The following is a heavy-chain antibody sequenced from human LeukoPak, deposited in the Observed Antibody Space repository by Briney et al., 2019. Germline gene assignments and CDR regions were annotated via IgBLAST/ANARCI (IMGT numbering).Heavy chain of an antibody. J-gene: IGHJ4*02. V-gene: IGHV3-15*01. D-gene: IGHD2-15*01. Sequence: PGGSLRLSCAASGFTFSNAWMSWVRQAPGKGLEWVGRIKSKTDGGTTDYAAPVKGRFTISRDDSKNTLYLQVNSLKTEDTAVYYCTTDPGYCSGGSCYYVFDYWGQGTLVTVSS. CDR2: IKSKTDGGTT. CDR1: GFTFSNAW. CDR3: TTDPGYCSGGSCYYVFDY.